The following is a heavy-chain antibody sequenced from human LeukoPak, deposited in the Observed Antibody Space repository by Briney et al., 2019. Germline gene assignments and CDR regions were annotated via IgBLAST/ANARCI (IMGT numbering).Heavy chain of an antibody. Sequence: GGSLRLSCAASGFAFSRFGMHWVRQAPGKGLEWVAVIWDDGSNQKYADSVKGRFTISRDNSKNTLYLQMNSLRAEDTAVYYCARGRGSSWYFDYWGQGTLVTVSS. CDR1: GFAFSRFG. CDR3: ARGRGSSWYFDY. D-gene: IGHD6-13*01. J-gene: IGHJ4*02. CDR2: IWDDGSNQ. V-gene: IGHV3-33*01.